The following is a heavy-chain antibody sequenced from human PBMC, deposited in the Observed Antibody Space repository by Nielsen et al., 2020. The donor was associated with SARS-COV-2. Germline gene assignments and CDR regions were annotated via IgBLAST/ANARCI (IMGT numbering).Heavy chain of an antibody. J-gene: IGHJ4*02. V-gene: IGHV1-46*01. CDR2: INPSGGST. CDR3: ARDHDNWNYFDY. Sequence: ASVKVSCKASGYTFTSYYMHWVRQAPGQGLEWMGIINPSGGSTSYAQKLQGRVTMTTDTSTTTAYMELRSLRSDDTAVYYCARDHDNWNYFDYWGQGTLVTVSS. CDR1: GYTFTSYY. D-gene: IGHD1-20*01.